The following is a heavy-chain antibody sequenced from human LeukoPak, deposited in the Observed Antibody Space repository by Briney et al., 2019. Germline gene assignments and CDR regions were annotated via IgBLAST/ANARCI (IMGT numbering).Heavy chain of an antibody. J-gene: IGHJ5*02. CDR3: AKYTAVGVQWFDP. Sequence: PGGSEILFCAASGFTFSSYAMSWVRQAPGKGLERVSAISGSGVIIYYADSVKGPCTISRDNSKNTLYLQMNSLRAEDTAVYYCAKYTAVGVQWFDPWGQGTLVTFSS. V-gene: IGHV3-23*01. CDR2: ISGSGVII. D-gene: IGHD2-2*02. CDR1: GFTFSSYA.